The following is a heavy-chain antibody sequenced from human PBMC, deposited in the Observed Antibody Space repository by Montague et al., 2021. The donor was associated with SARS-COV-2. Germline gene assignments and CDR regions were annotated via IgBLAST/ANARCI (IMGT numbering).Heavy chain of an antibody. V-gene: IGHV4-31*03. CDR2: IYYDGYT. CDR1: AGSITSDGYS. J-gene: IGHJ6*02. D-gene: IGHD2-2*01. Sequence: TLSLTCSVSAGSITSDGYSYSWIRHHPGKHHGWIGSIYYDGYTYYNPSLKSRVTISVDTSKNQFSLNLSSVTAADTAVYYCARDAIGAAGGYGMDVWGQGTTVTVSS. CDR3: ARDAIGAAGGYGMDV.